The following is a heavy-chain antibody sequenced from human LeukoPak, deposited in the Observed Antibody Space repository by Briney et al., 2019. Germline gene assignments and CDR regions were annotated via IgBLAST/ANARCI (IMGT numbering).Heavy chain of an antibody. CDR2: ISSSSSYI. J-gene: IGHJ6*02. V-gene: IGHV3-21*01. CDR3: AREGFGELHYYGMDV. Sequence: PGGSLRLSCAASGFTFSRYSMNWVSRAPGQELESVSSISSSSSYIYDTDSVKDRFTISRDNAKNSLYLQMNSLRAEDTAVYYCAREGFGELHYYGMDVLVQGTTVTVSS. D-gene: IGHD3-10*01. CDR1: GFTFSRYS.